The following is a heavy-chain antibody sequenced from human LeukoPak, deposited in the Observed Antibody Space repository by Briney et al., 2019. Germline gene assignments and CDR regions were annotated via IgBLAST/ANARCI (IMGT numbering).Heavy chain of an antibody. D-gene: IGHD3-22*01. CDR1: GVSFSGYY. V-gene: IGHV4-34*01. J-gene: IGHJ4*02. Sequence: SETLSLTCAVYGVSFSGYYWSWIRQPPGKGLEWIGEIXHXXXTNYNPSLKSRVTISVDTSKNQFSLKLSSVTAADTAVYYCARXRKITYYYDSSGYRXLDYWGQGTLVTVSS. CDR2: IXHXXXT. CDR3: ARXRKITYYYDSSGYRXLDY.